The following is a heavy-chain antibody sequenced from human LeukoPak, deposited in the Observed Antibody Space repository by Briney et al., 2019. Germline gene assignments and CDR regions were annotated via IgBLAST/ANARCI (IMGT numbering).Heavy chain of an antibody. CDR1: GFTFNRNA. D-gene: IGHD6-19*01. CDR2: IGGSGDKT. V-gene: IGHV3-23*01. J-gene: IGHJ4*02. CDR3: VRRGDASSGWGDHDF. Sequence: RGSLRLSCAASGFTFNRNAISWVRQAPGKGLEWVSTIGGSGDKTFYADSVKGRFTISRDNSKNMVHLQMNGLTGEDTALYYCVRRGDASSGWGDHDFWGQGALVTVSS.